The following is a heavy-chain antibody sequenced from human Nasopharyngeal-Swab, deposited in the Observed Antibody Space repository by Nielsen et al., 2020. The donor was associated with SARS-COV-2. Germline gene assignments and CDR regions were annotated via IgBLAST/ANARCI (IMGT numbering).Heavy chain of an antibody. CDR3: ARDRVVPAAMWAYYYYYGMDV. V-gene: IGHV4-31*02. J-gene: IGHJ6*02. D-gene: IGHD2-2*01. CDR2: IYYSGST. Sequence: RQAPGKGLEWIGYIYYSGSTYYNPSLKSRVTISVDTSKNQFSLKLSPVTAADTAVYYCARDRVVPAAMWAYYYYYGMDVWGQGTTVTVSS.